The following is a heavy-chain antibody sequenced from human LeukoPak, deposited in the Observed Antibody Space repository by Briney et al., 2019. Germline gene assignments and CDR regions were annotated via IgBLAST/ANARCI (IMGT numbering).Heavy chain of an antibody. D-gene: IGHD6-19*01. CDR3: AKSGEFSGWTYYYYYGMDV. Sequence: PGGSLRLSCAAPGFTFSSYAMSWVRQAPGKGLEWVSAISGSGGSTYYADSVKGRFTISRDNSKNTLYLQMNSLRAEDTAVYYCAKSGEFSGWTYYYYYGMDVWGQGTTVTVSS. CDR2: ISGSGGST. V-gene: IGHV3-23*01. CDR1: GFTFSSYA. J-gene: IGHJ6*02.